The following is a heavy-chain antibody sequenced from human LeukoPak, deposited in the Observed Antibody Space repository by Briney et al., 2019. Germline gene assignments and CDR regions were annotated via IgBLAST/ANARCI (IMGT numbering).Heavy chain of an antibody. CDR2: INPSGGNT. Sequence: ASVKVSCKASGYIFTSFYMHWVRQAPGQGLEWMGIINPSGGNTGYAQKFQGRVTITADESTSTAYMELSSLRSEDTAVYYCAVGSITIFGVVIIPLDVWGQGTTVTVSS. J-gene: IGHJ6*02. D-gene: IGHD3-3*01. CDR3: AVGSITIFGVVIIPLDV. CDR1: GYIFTSFY. V-gene: IGHV1-46*01.